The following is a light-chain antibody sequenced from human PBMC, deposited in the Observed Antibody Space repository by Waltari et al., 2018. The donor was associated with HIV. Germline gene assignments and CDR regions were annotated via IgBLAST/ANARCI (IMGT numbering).Light chain of an antibody. CDR3: QQYNDWPPLT. CDR2: NAF. CDR1: RSVTIK. Sequence: EIVMTQSPATLSLSPGEIATLSCRASRSVTIKLAWYQQKPGQSPRLLIFNAFTRASGIPARFSGSGSGTEFTLTISSLKSEDSAVYYCQQYNDWPPLTFGGGTKVEIK. J-gene: IGKJ4*01. V-gene: IGKV3-15*01.